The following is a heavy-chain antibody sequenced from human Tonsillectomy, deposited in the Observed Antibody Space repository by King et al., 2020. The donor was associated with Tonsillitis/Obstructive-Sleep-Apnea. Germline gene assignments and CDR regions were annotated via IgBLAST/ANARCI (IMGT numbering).Heavy chain of an antibody. Sequence: QLVQSGGGLVQPGRSLRLSCTASGFTFGDYAMSWVRQAPGKGLEWEGFIRSKAYGGTTEYAASVKGRFTISRDDSKSIAYLQMNSLKTEDTAVYYCTRDGIFTDDAFDIWGQGTMVTVSS. CDR1: GFTFGDYA. D-gene: IGHD2/OR15-2a*01. CDR2: IRSKAYGGTT. V-gene: IGHV3-49*04. CDR3: TRDGIFTDDAFDI. J-gene: IGHJ3*02.